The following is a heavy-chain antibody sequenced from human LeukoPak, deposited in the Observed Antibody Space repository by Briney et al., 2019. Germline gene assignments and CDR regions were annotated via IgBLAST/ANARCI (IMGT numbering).Heavy chain of an antibody. CDR2: IYYSGST. CDR3: ARDPPYSSGYYYYMDV. D-gene: IGHD6-19*01. Sequence: SETLSLTCTVSGGSISSYYWSWIRQPPGKGLEWIGYIYYSGSTNYNPSLKSRVTISVDTSKNQFSLKLSSVTAADTAVYYCARDPPYSSGYYYYMDVRGKGTTVTVSS. V-gene: IGHV4-59*01. CDR1: GGSISSYY. J-gene: IGHJ6*03.